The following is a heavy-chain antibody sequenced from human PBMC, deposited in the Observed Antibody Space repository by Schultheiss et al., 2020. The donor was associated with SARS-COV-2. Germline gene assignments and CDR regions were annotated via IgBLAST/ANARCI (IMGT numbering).Heavy chain of an antibody. CDR2: IYERGYT. V-gene: IGHV4-4*02. CDR3: ARVARSGYFV. CDR1: GGSISSSKW. D-gene: IGHD3-3*01. J-gene: IGHJ4*02. Sequence: SETLSLTCAVSGGSISSSKWWSWVRQAPEKGLEWIGEIYERGYTKYNPSLMSRVTISMDKSKNQFSLKLSSVTAADTAVYYCARVARSGYFVWGQGTLVTVSS.